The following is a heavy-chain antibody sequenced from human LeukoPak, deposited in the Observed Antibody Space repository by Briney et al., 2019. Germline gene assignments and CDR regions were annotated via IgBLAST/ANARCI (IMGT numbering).Heavy chain of an antibody. J-gene: IGHJ4*02. CDR2: MNPNSGNT. CDR3: ARGYKENYYDFWSGYYTDY. CDR1: GYTFTSYD. D-gene: IGHD3-3*01. V-gene: IGHV1-8*03. Sequence: GASVKVSCKASGYTFTSYDINWVRQATGQGLEWMGWMNPNSGNTGYAQKFQGRVTITRNTSISTAYMELSSLRSEDTAVYYCARGYKENYYDFWSGYYTDYWGQGTLVTVSS.